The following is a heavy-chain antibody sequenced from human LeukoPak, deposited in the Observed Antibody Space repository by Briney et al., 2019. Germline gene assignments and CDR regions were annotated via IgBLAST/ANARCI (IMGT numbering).Heavy chain of an antibody. D-gene: IGHD3-10*01. CDR3: ARYYYGSPGDAFDI. V-gene: IGHV4-59*01. Sequence: SETLSLTCTVSGGSISSYYWSWIRQPPGKGLEWIGYIYYSGSTNYNPSLKSRITISVDTSKNQFSLKLSSVTAADTAVYYCARYYYGSPGDAFDIWGQGTMVTVSS. CDR1: GGSISSYY. J-gene: IGHJ3*02. CDR2: IYYSGST.